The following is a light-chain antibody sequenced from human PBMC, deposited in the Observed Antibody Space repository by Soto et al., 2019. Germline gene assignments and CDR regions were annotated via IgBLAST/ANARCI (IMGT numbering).Light chain of an antibody. CDR1: QSVLYSSNNKNY. CDR2: CAS. Sequence: DIVMTQSPDSLAVSLGERATINCKSSQSVLYSSNNKNYLAWYQQKPGQPPKLLIYCASSRESGVPDRFSGSGSGTDFTLTISSLQAEDVAVYYCQQDSSTPWTFGQGTKVELK. CDR3: QQDSSTPWT. V-gene: IGKV4-1*01. J-gene: IGKJ1*01.